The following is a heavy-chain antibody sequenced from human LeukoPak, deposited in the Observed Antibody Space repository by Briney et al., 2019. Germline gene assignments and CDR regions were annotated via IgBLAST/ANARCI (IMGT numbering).Heavy chain of an antibody. J-gene: IGHJ4*02. Sequence: GGSLRLSCAASGFTFSDYAMIWVRQAPGKGLEWVSSISSSGRYIYYADSVKGRFTISRDSAQNSLYLQMNSLRAEDTAWYYCARGPKATHFDYWGQGTLVTVSS. CDR3: ARGPKATHFDY. D-gene: IGHD1-1*01. V-gene: IGHV3-21*01. CDR2: ISSSGRYI. CDR1: GFTFSDYA.